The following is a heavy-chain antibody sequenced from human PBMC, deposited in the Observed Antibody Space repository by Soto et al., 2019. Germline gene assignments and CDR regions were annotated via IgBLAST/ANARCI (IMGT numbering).Heavy chain of an antibody. CDR2: IYYSGST. CDR3: KKSAQINSSGWYRD. J-gene: IGHJ4*02. Sequence: SETLSLTCTVSGGSISGYYWSWIRQPPGKGLEWIGYIYYSGSTNYNPSLKSRVTISVDTSKNQFSLKLSSVTAADTAVYYCKKSAQINSSGWYRDWGQGTLVTVSS. CDR1: GGSISGYY. V-gene: IGHV4-59*01. D-gene: IGHD6-19*01.